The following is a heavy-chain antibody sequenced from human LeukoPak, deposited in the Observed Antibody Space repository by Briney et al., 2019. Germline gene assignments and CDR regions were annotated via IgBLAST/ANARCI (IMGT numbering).Heavy chain of an antibody. V-gene: IGHV3-30*04. CDR2: ISYDGSNK. D-gene: IGHD1-26*01. J-gene: IGHJ6*02. CDR1: GFTFSSYA. CDR3: AREGSDSGSYPRMKYYYYGMDV. Sequence: LRLSCAASGFTFSSYAMHWVRQAPGKGLEWVAVISYDGSNKYYADSVKGRFTISRDNSKNTLYLQMNSLRAEDTAVYYCAREGSDSGSYPRMKYYYYGMDVWGQGTTVTVSS.